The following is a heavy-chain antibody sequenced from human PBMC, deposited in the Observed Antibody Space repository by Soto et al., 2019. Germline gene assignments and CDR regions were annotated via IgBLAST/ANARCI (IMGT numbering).Heavy chain of an antibody. V-gene: IGHV1-69*13. CDR2: ILPIFGTA. Sequence: PVRVSCKASGGTFSSYAISWVRQAPGQGLEWMGGILPIFGTANYAQKFQSRVTITADESTSTAYMELSSLRSEDTAVSYCAREGGRPLFGDCAAFVIRG. CDR1: GGTFSSYA. D-gene: IGHD3-10*02. CDR3: AREGGRPLFGDCAAFVI. J-gene: IGHJ3*02.